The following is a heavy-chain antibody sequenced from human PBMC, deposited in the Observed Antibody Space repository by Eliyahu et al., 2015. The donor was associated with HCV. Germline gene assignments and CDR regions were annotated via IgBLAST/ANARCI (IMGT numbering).Heavy chain of an antibody. CDR3: ARARFGTGATYDSFDP. D-gene: IGHD1-1*01. V-gene: IGHV6-1*01. CDR1: GXSVSSNXXA. J-gene: IGHJ5*02. Sequence: QVQLQQSGPGLVKPSQTLSLTCDIXGXSVSSNXXAWNWIRQSPSRGLEWLGRTYYRSKWYNDYAESVKSRLSVNADTSKNQVSLQMNSVTPDDTAVYFCARARFGTGATYDSFDPWGQGTLVTVSS. CDR2: TYYRSKWYN.